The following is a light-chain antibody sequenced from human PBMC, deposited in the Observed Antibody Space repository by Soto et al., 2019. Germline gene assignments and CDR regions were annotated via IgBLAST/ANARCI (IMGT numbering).Light chain of an antibody. CDR1: QSVSSSY. Sequence: EIVLTQSPGTLSLSPGERATISCRASQSVSSSYLAWYQQKPGQAPRPLIYGASSMATGIPDRFSGSGSGTDFTLTISRLEPEDFAVYYCQQYGSSPPYTFGQGTKLEIK. J-gene: IGKJ2*01. CDR2: GAS. CDR3: QQYGSSPPYT. V-gene: IGKV3-20*01.